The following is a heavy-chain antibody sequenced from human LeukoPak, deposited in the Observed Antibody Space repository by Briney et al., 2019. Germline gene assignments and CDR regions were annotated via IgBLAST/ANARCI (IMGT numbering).Heavy chain of an antibody. Sequence: GGSLRLSCAASGFTFSSYGMHWVRQAPGKGLEWVAFIRYDGSNKYYADSVKGRFTISRDNSKNTLYLQMNSLRAEDTAVYYCAKDVPRYCSSTSCYAAEYFQHWGQGTLVTVSS. CDR3: AKDVPRYCSSTSCYAAEYFQH. CDR1: GFTFSSYG. D-gene: IGHD2-2*01. J-gene: IGHJ1*01. CDR2: IRYDGSNK. V-gene: IGHV3-30*02.